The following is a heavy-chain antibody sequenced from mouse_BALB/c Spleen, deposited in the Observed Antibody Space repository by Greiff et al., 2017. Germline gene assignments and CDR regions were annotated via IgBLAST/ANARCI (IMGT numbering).Heavy chain of an antibody. CDR1: GFAFSSYD. CDR2: ISSGGGST. Sequence: EVMLVESGGGLVKPGGSLKLSCAASGFAFSSYDMSWVRQTPEKRLEWVAYISSGGGSTYYPDTVKGRFTISRDNAKNTLYLQMSSLKSEDTAMYYCARSSLFYSVEAMDYWGQGTSVTVSS. D-gene: IGHD1-1*01. J-gene: IGHJ4*01. CDR3: ARSSLFYSVEAMDY. V-gene: IGHV5-12-1*01.